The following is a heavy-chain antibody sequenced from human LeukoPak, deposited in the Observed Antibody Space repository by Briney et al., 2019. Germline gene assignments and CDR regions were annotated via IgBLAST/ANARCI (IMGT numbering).Heavy chain of an antibody. J-gene: IGHJ4*02. CDR2: IYYSGST. CDR3: ARGIRSSGWYYFDY. D-gene: IGHD6-19*01. CDR1: GGSIGSYY. V-gene: IGHV4-59*01. Sequence: SETLSLTCTVSGGSIGSYYWSWIRQPPGKGLEWIGYIYYSGSTNYNPSLKSRVTISVDTSKNQFSLKLSSVTAADTAVYYCARGIRSSGWYYFDYWGQGTLVTVSS.